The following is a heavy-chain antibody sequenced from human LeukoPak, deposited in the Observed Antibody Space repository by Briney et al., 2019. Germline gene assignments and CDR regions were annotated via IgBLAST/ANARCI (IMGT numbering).Heavy chain of an antibody. V-gene: IGHV4-59*01. CDR1: GVSISSYY. Sequence: SETLSLTCTVSGVSISSYYWSWIRQPPGKGLEWIGYIYYSGSTNYNPSLKSRVTISVDTSKNQFSLKLSSVTAADTAVYYCARLVHYYDSSGFHNWFDPWGQGTLVTVSS. D-gene: IGHD3-22*01. CDR2: IYYSGST. CDR3: ARLVHYYDSSGFHNWFDP. J-gene: IGHJ5*02.